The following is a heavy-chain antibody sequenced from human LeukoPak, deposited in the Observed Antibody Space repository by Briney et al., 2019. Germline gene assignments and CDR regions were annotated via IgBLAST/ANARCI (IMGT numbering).Heavy chain of an antibody. CDR2: IYYSGST. J-gene: IGHJ4*02. Sequence: SETLSLTCTVSGGSISSSSYYWGWIRQPPGKGLEWIGSIYYSGSTYYNPSLKSRVTISVDTSKNQFSLKLSSVTAADTAVYYCARVPLAEGATSGPPLWGQGILVTVSS. V-gene: IGHV4-39*07. CDR3: ARVPLAEGATSGPPL. D-gene: IGHD6-13*01. CDR1: GGSISSSSYY.